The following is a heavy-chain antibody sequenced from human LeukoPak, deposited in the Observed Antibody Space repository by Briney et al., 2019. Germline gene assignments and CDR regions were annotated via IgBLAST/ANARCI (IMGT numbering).Heavy chain of an antibody. V-gene: IGHV3-30*02. CDR2: IRYDGSNK. CDR1: GFTFSSYG. D-gene: IGHD5-18*01. CDR3: AKIPVDTAMANVDY. Sequence: GGSLRLSCAASGFTFSSYGMQWVREAPGKGLEWVAFIRYDGSNKYYADSVKGRFTISRDNSNNTLYLQMNSLRAEDTAVYYCAKIPVDTAMANVDYWGQGTLVTVSS. J-gene: IGHJ4*02.